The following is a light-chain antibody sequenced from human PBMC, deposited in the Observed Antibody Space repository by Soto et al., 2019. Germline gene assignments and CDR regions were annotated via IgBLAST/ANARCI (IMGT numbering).Light chain of an antibody. CDR2: EVS. Sequence: QSVLTQPASVSGSPGQSITISCTGTSSDVGGYNFVSCYQQHPGRAPKLLIYEVSRRPSGVSNRFSGSKSGDTASLTISGLQAEDEADYYCYSYRGYSTRVFGTGTKVTVL. J-gene: IGLJ1*01. CDR3: YSYRGYSTRV. CDR1: SSDVGGYNF. V-gene: IGLV2-14*01.